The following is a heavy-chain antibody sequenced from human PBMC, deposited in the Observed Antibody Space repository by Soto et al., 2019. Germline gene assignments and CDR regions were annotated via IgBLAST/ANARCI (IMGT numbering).Heavy chain of an antibody. D-gene: IGHD2-21*02. CDR1: GFSLTTFGMG. Sequence: KSGPTLVNPTQTLTLTCTFSGFSLTTFGMGVGWIRQPPGKAMEWLALIYWNDDKRYSPSLKSRLTITKDTSKNLVVLTMTNMDPVDTATYYCVNSRDSSPSDYWGQGTLVTVSS. CDR3: VNSRDSSPSDY. CDR2: IYWNDDK. J-gene: IGHJ4*02. V-gene: IGHV2-5*01.